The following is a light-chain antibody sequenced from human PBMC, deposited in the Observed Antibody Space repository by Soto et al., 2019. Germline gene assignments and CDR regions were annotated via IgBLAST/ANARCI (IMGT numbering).Light chain of an antibody. CDR1: ESIDNW. J-gene: IGKJ1*01. CDR2: AAS. V-gene: IGKV1-5*01. Sequence: DVQMTQSPPTPSASVGDTVTITCRASESIDNWLAWYQQKPGKAPKLLIFAASTLVRGVPSRFSGRGSGTEFTLTISSLQADDYATFYCQQYHTDWTFGQGTKVDIK. CDR3: QQYHTDWT.